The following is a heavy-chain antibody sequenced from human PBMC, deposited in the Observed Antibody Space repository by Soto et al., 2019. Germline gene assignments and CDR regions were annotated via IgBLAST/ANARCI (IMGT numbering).Heavy chain of an antibody. D-gene: IGHD6-13*01. CDR1: GFTFSSYA. CDR3: AREYLAAAAGYYYGMDV. CDR2: ISYDGSNK. Sequence: QVQLVESGGGVVQPGRSLRLSCAASGFTFSSYAMHWVRQAPGKGLEWVAVISYDGSNKYYADSVKGRFTISRDNSKNTLYLQMNSLRAEDTAVYYCAREYLAAAAGYYYGMDVWGQGTTVTVSS. V-gene: IGHV3-30-3*01. J-gene: IGHJ6*02.